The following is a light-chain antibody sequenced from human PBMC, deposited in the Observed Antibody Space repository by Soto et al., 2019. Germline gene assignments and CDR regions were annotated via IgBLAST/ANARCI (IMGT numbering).Light chain of an antibody. V-gene: IGKV3-11*01. CDR2: DAS. CDR1: QSVSSY. Sequence: EIVLTQSPATLSLSPGERATLSCRASQSVSSYLAWYQQKPGQAPRLLIYDASNRATGIPARFSGSGSGTASTLTTSTLGPEDFAVYYCRQRNNCPPLFGGGTKVEIK. CDR3: RQRNNCPPL. J-gene: IGKJ4*01.